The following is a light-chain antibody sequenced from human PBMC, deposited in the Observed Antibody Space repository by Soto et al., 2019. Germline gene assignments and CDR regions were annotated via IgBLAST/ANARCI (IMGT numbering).Light chain of an antibody. CDR3: QEYNSY. CDR2: RAS. CDR1: QNIDNW. V-gene: IGKV1-5*03. Sequence: QMTQSPHTLSASVGDRVTITCRASQNIDNWLAWYQHKPGKPPKLLIYRASSLETGVPSRFSDSGSGTEFSLTISNLQPDDSATYYCQEYNSYFGGGTKVEIK. J-gene: IGKJ4*01.